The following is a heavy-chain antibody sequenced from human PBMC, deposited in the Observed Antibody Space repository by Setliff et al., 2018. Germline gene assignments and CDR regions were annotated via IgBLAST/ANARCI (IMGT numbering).Heavy chain of an antibody. V-gene: IGHV1-2*02. D-gene: IGHD3-3*01. CDR3: ARERIYDGLNYNGMDV. J-gene: IGHJ6*01. CDR1: GYTFAGYY. Sequence: GASVKVSCKASGYTFAGYYMHWVRQAPGQGLEWMGWINPNSGGANYAQKFQGRVTMTRDTSISTGYMELSRLRSADTAVYYCARERIYDGLNYNGMDVWGQGTTVTVSS. CDR2: INPNSGGA.